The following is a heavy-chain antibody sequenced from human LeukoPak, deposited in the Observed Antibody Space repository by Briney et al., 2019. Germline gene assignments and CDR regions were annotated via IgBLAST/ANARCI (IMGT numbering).Heavy chain of an antibody. CDR1: GGSISSYY. D-gene: IGHD5-24*01. CDR2: IHYSGST. V-gene: IGHV4-59*01. Sequence: SETLSLTCTVFGGSISSYYWSWIRQPPGKGLEWIGYIHYSGSTNYNPSLKSRVTISVDTSKNQFSLKLSSVTAADTAVYYCARDGNGYNMFDYWGQGTLVTVSS. CDR3: ARDGNGYNMFDY. J-gene: IGHJ4*02.